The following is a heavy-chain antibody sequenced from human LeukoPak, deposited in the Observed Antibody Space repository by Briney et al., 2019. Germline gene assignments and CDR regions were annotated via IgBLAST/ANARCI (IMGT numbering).Heavy chain of an antibody. Sequence: PSETLSLTCRVSGFSFSSGYFWGWIRQPPGKGLEWIGYIYYSGSTNYNPSLKSRVTMSVDTSKNQFSLKLSSVTAADTAVYYCARVDGRYYYGSGSYSLALDAFDIWGQGTMVTVSS. V-gene: IGHV4-61*01. CDR3: ARVDGRYYYGSGSYSLALDAFDI. CDR1: GFSFSSGYF. J-gene: IGHJ3*02. D-gene: IGHD3-10*01. CDR2: IYYSGST.